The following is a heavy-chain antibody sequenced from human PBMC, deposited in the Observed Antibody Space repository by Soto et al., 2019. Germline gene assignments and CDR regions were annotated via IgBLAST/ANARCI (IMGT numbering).Heavy chain of an antibody. J-gene: IGHJ3*02. CDR2: IIAYHGNT. V-gene: IGHV1-18*01. CDR1: GYTFTSYG. Sequence: GASVKVSCKASGYTFTSYGISWVRQAPGQGLEWMGWIIAYHGNTNYAQKLQGRVTITTDTSTSTAYMELSSLRSEDTAVYYCARDDCSSTSCYRGTDAFDIWGQGTMVTVSS. CDR3: ARDDCSSTSCYRGTDAFDI. D-gene: IGHD2-2*01.